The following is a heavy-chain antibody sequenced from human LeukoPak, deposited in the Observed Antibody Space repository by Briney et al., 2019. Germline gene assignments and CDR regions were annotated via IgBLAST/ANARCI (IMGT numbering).Heavy chain of an antibody. CDR2: IRYDGSNK. J-gene: IGHJ4*02. CDR3: AILKVGATLSPFDY. V-gene: IGHV3-30*02. D-gene: IGHD1-26*01. Sequence: PGGSLRLSCAASGFTFSSYGMHWVRQAPGKGLEGVAFIRYDGSNKYYADSVKGRFTISRDNSKNTLYLQMNSLRAEDTAVYYCAILKVGATLSPFDYWGQGTLVTVSS. CDR1: GFTFSSYG.